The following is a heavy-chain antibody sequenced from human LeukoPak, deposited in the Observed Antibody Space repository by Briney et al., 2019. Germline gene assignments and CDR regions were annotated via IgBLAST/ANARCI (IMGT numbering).Heavy chain of an antibody. CDR2: IIPIFGTA. CDR3: ASYDSSGYYFDY. V-gene: IGHV1-69*13. Sequence: GASVKVSCKASGYTFTSYGISWVRQAPGQGLEWMGGIIPIFGTANYAQKFQGRVTITADESTSTAYMELSSLRSEDTAVYYCASYDSSGYYFDYWGQGTLVTVSS. CDR1: GYTFTSYG. J-gene: IGHJ4*02. D-gene: IGHD3-22*01.